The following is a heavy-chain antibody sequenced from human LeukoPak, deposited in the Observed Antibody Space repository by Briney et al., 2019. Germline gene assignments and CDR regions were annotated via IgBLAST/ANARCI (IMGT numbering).Heavy chain of an antibody. D-gene: IGHD3-22*01. CDR2: ISWDGGST. CDR1: GFTFDDYT. J-gene: IGHJ4*02. V-gene: IGHV3-43*01. CDR3: AKDNGGDYYDSSGLSL. Sequence: GGSLRLSCAASGFTFDDYTMHWVRQAPGKGLEWVSLISWDGGSTYYADSVKGRFTISRDNSKNSLYLQMNSLRTEDTALYYCAKDNGGDYYDSSGLSLWGQGTLVTVSS.